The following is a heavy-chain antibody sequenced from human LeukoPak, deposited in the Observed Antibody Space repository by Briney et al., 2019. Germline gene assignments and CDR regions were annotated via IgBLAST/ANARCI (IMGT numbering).Heavy chain of an antibody. CDR1: GYTFTGHY. J-gene: IGHJ6*03. Sequence: ASVKVSCKXSGYTFTGHYMHWVRQATGQGLEWMGRMNPNSGNTGYAQKFQGRVTITRNTSISTAYMELSSLRSEDTAVYYCARVGYPFWSGYSYYYYYMDVWGKGTTVTVSS. D-gene: IGHD3-3*01. CDR3: ARVGYPFWSGYSYYYYYMDV. V-gene: IGHV1-8*03. CDR2: MNPNSGNT.